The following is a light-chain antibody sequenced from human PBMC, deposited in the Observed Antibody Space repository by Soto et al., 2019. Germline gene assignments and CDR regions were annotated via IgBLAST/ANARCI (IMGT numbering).Light chain of an antibody. CDR2: AAS. CDR3: QQSYCTPCT. J-gene: IGKJ1*01. V-gene: IGKV1-39*01. CDR1: QSISSY. Sequence: DIQMTQSPSSLSASVGDRVTITCRASQSISSYLNWYQQKPGKAPKLLIYAASSLQSGVPSRFSGSGSGTDFTLSISSLQSGDLATYYCQQSYCTPCTFGQGTKVESK.